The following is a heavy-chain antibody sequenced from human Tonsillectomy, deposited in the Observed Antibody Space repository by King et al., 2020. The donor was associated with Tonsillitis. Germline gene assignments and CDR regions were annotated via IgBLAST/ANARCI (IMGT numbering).Heavy chain of an antibody. CDR2: IGGSGVTT. J-gene: IGHJ4*02. D-gene: IGHD3-22*01. Sequence: VQLVESGGGLGQPGGSLRLSCAASGFTFSTYGMSWVRQAPGKGLEWVSAIGGSGVTTYYADSVKGRFTVSRDNFKNTLYLQMNSLRAEDTAVYYCAKLGDTSGYYWGQGTLVTVSS. V-gene: IGHV3-23*04. CDR3: AKLGDTSGYY. CDR1: GFTFSTYG.